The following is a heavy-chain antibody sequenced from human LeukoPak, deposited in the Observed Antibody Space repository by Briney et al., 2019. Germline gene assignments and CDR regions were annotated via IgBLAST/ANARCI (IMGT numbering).Heavy chain of an antibody. CDR2: ISSSGSTI. CDR3: ASLVEPDGYYMDV. V-gene: IGHV3-11*01. D-gene: IGHD2-21*01. J-gene: IGHJ6*03. CDR1: GFTFSDYY. Sequence: GGSLRLSRAASGFTFSDYYMSGIRPAPGRGLEWVSYISSSGSTIYYADSVKGRFTISRDNAKNSLYLQMTSLRAEDTAVYYCASLVEPDGYYMDVWGKGTTVTVSS.